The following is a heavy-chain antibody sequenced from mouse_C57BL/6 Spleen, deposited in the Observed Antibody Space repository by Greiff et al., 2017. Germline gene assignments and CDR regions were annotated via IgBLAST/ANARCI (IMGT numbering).Heavy chain of an antibody. CDR3: ARQGDYYGSSLYYYAMDY. CDR1: GFTFSSYG. CDR2: ISSGGSYT. J-gene: IGHJ4*01. Sequence: EVQLVESGGDLVKPGGSLKLSCAASGFTFSSYGMSWVRQTPDKRLEWVATISSGGSYTYYPDSVKGRFTISRDNAKNTLYLQMSSLKSEDTAMYYCARQGDYYGSSLYYYAMDYWGQGTSVTVSS. D-gene: IGHD1-1*01. V-gene: IGHV5-6*01.